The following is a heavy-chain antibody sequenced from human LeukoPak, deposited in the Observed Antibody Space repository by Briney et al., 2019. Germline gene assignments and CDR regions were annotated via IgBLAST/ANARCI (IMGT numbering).Heavy chain of an antibody. Sequence: SETLSLTCTVSGGSISSYYWSWIRQPAGKGLEWIGRIYTSGSTNYNPSLKSRVTMSVDTSKNQFSLKLSSVTAADTAVYYCAREWYSTNWLYFDYWGQGTLVTVSS. J-gene: IGHJ4*02. V-gene: IGHV4-4*07. CDR1: GGSISSYY. D-gene: IGHD6-13*01. CDR3: AREWYSTNWLYFDY. CDR2: IYTSGST.